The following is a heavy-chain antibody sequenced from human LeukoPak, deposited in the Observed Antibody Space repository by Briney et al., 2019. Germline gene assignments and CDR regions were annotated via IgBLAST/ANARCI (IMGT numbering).Heavy chain of an antibody. CDR1: GGSFSAYY. J-gene: IGHJ4*02. V-gene: IGHV4-34*01. D-gene: IGHD3-22*01. Sequence: SETLSLTCAVYGGSFSAYYWGWIRQPPGKGLEWIGDINHSGSTNYNPSLKSRVTISVDTSKNQFSLKLSSVTAADTAVYYCARLSAPDYYDNSGYYGAYFDYWGQGTLVTVSS. CDR3: ARLSAPDYYDNSGYYGAYFDY. CDR2: INHSGST.